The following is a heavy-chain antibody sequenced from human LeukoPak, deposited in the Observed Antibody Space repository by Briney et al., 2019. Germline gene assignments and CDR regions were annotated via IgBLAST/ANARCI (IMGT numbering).Heavy chain of an antibody. CDR1: GYTFTGYY. V-gene: IGHV1-2*02. Sequence: ASVKVSCKASGYTFTGYYMHWVRQAPGQGLEWMGWINPNSGGTNYAQKFQGRVTMTRDTSISTAYMELSRLRSDDTAVYYCARDVTTVTTHYYYYYMDVWGKGTTVTVSS. D-gene: IGHD4-17*01. J-gene: IGHJ6*03. CDR2: INPNSGGT. CDR3: ARDVTTVTTHYYYYYMDV.